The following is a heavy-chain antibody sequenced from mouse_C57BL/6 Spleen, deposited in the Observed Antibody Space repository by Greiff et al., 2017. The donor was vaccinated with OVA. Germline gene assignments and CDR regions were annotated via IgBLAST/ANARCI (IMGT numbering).Heavy chain of an antibody. V-gene: IGHV3-6*01. J-gene: IGHJ2*01. CDR2: ISYDGSN. CDR3: AREGDIYYGSSY. CDR1: GYSITSGYY. D-gene: IGHD1-1*01. Sequence: EVHLVESGPGLVKPSQSLSLTCSVTGYSITSGYYWNWIRQFPGNKLEWMGYISYDGSNNYHPSLKNRISITRDTSKNQFFLKWNSVTTEDTATYYCAREGDIYYGSSYWGQGTTLTVSS.